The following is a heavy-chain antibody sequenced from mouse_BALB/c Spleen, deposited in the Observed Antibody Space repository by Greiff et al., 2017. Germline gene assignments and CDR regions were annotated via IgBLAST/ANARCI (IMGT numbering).Heavy chain of an antibody. CDR3: VRELSAY. V-gene: IGHV2-9-2*01. CDR2: IWTGGGT. CDR1: GFSLTSYD. Sequence: ESGPGLVAPSQSLSITCTVSGFSLTSYDISWIRQPPGKGLEWLGVIWTGGGTNYNSAFMSRLSISKDNSKSQVFLKMNSLQTDDTAIYYCVRELSAYWGQGTLVTVSA. J-gene: IGHJ3*01.